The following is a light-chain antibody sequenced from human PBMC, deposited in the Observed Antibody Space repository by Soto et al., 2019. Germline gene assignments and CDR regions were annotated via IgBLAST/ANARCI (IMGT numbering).Light chain of an antibody. CDR1: QSVSSN. Sequence: EIVMTQSPATLSVSPGERATLSCRASQSVSSNLAWYQQKPGQTPKLLIYVASTRATGIPARFSGSGSGTEVTLTISSLQSEDFAVYYCQQYNVWPLTFGGGTEVEFK. CDR3: QQYNVWPLT. CDR2: VAS. J-gene: IGKJ4*01. V-gene: IGKV3-15*01.